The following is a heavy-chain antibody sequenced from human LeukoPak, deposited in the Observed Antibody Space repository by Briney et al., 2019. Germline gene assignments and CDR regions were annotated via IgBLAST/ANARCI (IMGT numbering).Heavy chain of an antibody. V-gene: IGHV2-70*11. CDR3: ARGRAGAFKFDY. D-gene: IGHD6-19*01. J-gene: IGHJ4*02. CDR2: IDWDDDE. Sequence: SGPALVKPTQTLTLTCTFSGFSVSTSGMCVSWIRQPPGQALAWLARIDWDDDEYYSTSLKTRLTISKDTSKNQVVLIMTNMDPVDTATYYCARGRAGAFKFDYWGQGTLVTVSS. CDR1: GFSVSTSGMC.